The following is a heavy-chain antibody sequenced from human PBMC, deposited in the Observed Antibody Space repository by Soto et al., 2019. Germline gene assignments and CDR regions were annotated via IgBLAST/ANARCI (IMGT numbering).Heavy chain of an antibody. CDR1: GGTFSSYT. Sequence: SVKVSCKASGGTFSSYTISWVRQAPGQGLEWMGRIIPILGIANYAQKFQGRVTITADKSTSTAYMELSSLRSEDTAVYYCATYPVVVPAANPVYYYYYMDVWDKGTTVTVSS. J-gene: IGHJ6*03. CDR2: IIPILGIA. D-gene: IGHD2-2*01. CDR3: ATYPVVVPAANPVYYYYYMDV. V-gene: IGHV1-69*02.